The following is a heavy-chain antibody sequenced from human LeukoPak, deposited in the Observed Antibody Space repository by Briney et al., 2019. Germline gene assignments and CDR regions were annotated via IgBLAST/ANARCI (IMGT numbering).Heavy chain of an antibody. V-gene: IGHV4-34*01. CDR3: ARGVDPTTVVPPGPRYMDV. CDR1: GGCFRGYY. D-gene: IGHD4-23*01. Sequence: SETLSLTCAGYGGCFRGYYGSWIRQPPGKGLEGIGEINHSGITNYNPSLNSRLTISLDTSKNQFSLNLSSVTAADTAVYYCARGVDPTTVVPPGPRYMDVWGKGTTVTVSS. J-gene: IGHJ6*03. CDR2: INHSGIT.